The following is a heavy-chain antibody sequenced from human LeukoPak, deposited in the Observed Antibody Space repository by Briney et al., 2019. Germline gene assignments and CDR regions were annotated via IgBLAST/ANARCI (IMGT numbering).Heavy chain of an antibody. J-gene: IGHJ4*02. CDR3: ASPGIAAASFDY. CDR2: IYYSGST. CDR1: GGSISSSSYY. D-gene: IGHD6-13*01. Sequence: SETLSLTCTVSGGSISSSSYYWGWIRQPPGKGLEWIGSIYYSGSTYYNPSLKSRVTISVDTSKNQVSLKLSSVTAADTAVYYCASPGIAAASFDYWGQGTLVTVSS. V-gene: IGHV4-39*01.